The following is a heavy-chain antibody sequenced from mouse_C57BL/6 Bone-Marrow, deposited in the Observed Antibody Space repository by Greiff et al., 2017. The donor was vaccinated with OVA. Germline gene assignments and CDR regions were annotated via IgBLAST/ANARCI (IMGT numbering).Heavy chain of an antibody. D-gene: IGHD2-4*01. Sequence: VQGVESGAELVRPGASVTLSCKASGYTFTDYEMHWVKQTPVHGLEWIGAIDPETGGTAYNQKFKGKAILTADKSSSTAYMELRSLTSEDSAVYYCTPYDYPLLAYWGQGTLVTVSA. CDR2: IDPETGGT. CDR3: TPYDYPLLAY. V-gene: IGHV1-15*01. CDR1: GYTFTDYE. J-gene: IGHJ3*01.